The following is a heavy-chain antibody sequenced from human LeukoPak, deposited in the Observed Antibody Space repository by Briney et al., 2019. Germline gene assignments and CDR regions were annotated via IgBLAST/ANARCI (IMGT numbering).Heavy chain of an antibody. Sequence: PSETLSLTCTVSGGSISSYYWSWIRQPPGEGLEWIGYIYYSGSTNYNPSLKSRVTISVDTSKNQFSLKLSSVTAADTAVYYCARRNDGLFDYWGQGTLVTVSS. CDR3: ARRNDGLFDY. CDR2: IYYSGST. CDR1: GGSISSYY. J-gene: IGHJ4*02. D-gene: IGHD1-1*01. V-gene: IGHV4-59*01.